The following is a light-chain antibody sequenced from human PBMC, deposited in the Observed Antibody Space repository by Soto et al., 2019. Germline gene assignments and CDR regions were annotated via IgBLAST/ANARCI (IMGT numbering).Light chain of an antibody. CDR3: QQYGSSPPWT. CDR1: QSVSSNY. J-gene: IGKJ1*01. CDR2: GAS. V-gene: IGKV3-20*01. Sequence: EIVLTQSPGTLSLSPGERATLSCRASQSVSSNYLAWYQQKPGQAPRLLIYGASSRATGIPDRFSGSGSGTDFTFTFSRLEPEDFAVYYCQQYGSSPPWTFGQGTK.